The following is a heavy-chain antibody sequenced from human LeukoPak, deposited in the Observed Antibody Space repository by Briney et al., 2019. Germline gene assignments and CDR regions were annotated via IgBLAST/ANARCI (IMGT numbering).Heavy chain of an antibody. D-gene: IGHD2-2*01. CDR3: ATHIAPAAHPYYYYYMDV. CDR2: INPNSGGT. J-gene: IGHJ6*03. Sequence: ASVKVSCKASGYTFTGYYMHWVRQAPGQGLEWMGWINPNSGGTNYAQKFQGWVTMTRDTSISTAYMELSRLRSDDTAVYYCATHIAPAAHPYYYYYMDVWGKGTTVTVSS. V-gene: IGHV1-2*04. CDR1: GYTFTGYY.